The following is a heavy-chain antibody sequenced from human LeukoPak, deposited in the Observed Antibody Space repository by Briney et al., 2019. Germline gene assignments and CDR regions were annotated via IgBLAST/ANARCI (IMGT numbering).Heavy chain of an antibody. D-gene: IGHD3-10*01. CDR2: IYTSGST. CDR1: GGSISSGSYY. Sequence: PSETLSLTCTVSGGSISSGSYYWSWIRQPAGKGLEWIGRIYTSGSTNYNPSLKSRVTISVDTSKNQFSLKLSSVTAADTAVYYCARVNPLNYYGSGSYDLLHFDYWGQGTLVTVSS. CDR3: ARVNPLNYYGSGSYDLLHFDY. V-gene: IGHV4-61*02. J-gene: IGHJ4*02.